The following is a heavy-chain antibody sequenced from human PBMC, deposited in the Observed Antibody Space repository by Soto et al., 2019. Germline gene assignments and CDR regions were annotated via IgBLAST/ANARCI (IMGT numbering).Heavy chain of an antibody. CDR1: GYTFSTYG. V-gene: IGHV1-18*01. CDR2: ISAYNGNT. CDR3: ARDSPPADY. Sequence: ASVKVSCKASGYTFSTYGLSWVRQAPGQGLEWMGWISAYNGNTNYAQKQQGRGIMNTGTSTSTGYMELRSLRFYDTAVYYWARDSPPADYWGQRTLVTVSS. J-gene: IGHJ4*02.